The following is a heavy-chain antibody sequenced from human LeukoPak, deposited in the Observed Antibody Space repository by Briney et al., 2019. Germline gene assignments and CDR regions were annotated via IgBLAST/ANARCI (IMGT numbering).Heavy chain of an antibody. Sequence: SETLSLTCSVSGDSISSSSYYWGWIRQPPGKGLEWIGSFSYSGSTYYNPSLKSRVTISVDTSKNQFSLKLSSVTAADTAVYYCARGPAVVTINYWGQGTLVTVSS. CDR1: GDSISSSSYY. D-gene: IGHD4-23*01. CDR2: FSYSGST. J-gene: IGHJ4*02. CDR3: ARGPAVVTINY. V-gene: IGHV4-39*07.